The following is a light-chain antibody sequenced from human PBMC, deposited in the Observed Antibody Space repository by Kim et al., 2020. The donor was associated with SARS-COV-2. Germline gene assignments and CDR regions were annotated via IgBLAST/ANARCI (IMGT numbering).Light chain of an antibody. CDR1: QIISSH. J-gene: IGKJ3*01. CDR3: QQSYITPFT. Sequence: GDRVTITCRTTQIISSHLNWYQQKPGRAPKLLISAASTLQGGVPSRFSGSGSETDFTLTISSLQPEDFATYFCQQSYITPFTFGPGTKVDIK. CDR2: AAS. V-gene: IGKV1-39*01.